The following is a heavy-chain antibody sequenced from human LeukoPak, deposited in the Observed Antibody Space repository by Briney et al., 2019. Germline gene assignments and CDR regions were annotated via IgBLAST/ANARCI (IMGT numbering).Heavy chain of an antibody. D-gene: IGHD2-8*01. CDR3: AKDRCSNGVGCYYYYMDV. CDR1: GFTFSSYA. J-gene: IGHJ6*03. Sequence: GGSLRLSCAASGFTFSSYAMHWVRQAPGKGLEWVAYIQYDGSNQQYADSVKGRFSISRDSSKDILYLQMNSLRAEDTAVYYCAKDRCSNGVGCYYYYMDVWGKGTTVTISS. CDR2: IQYDGSNQ. V-gene: IGHV3-30*04.